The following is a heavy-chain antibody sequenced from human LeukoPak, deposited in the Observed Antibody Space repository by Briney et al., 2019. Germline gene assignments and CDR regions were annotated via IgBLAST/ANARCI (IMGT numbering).Heavy chain of an antibody. D-gene: IGHD2-8*01. CDR1: GFIFPDYW. CDR3: ARIYLKMASAS. J-gene: IGHJ5*02. Sequence: GGSLRLSCAASGFIFPDYWMHWVRQAPGKELVWVAHIRGDGRATTYADSVKGRFTISRDNAKNSVSLQMNSLRAEDTAVYYCARIYLKMASASWGQGTLVTVSS. V-gene: IGHV3-74*03. CDR2: IRGDGRAT.